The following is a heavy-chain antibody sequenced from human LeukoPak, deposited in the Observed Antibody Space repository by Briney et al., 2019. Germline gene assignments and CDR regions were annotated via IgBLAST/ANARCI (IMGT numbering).Heavy chain of an antibody. CDR2: VAYSGNS. CDR3: ARVVRGAVTFNRFDP. J-gene: IGHJ5*02. CDR1: GYSINDYY. Sequence: SETLSLTCTVSGYSINDYYWSWLRQTPGEGLEWIGFVAYSGNSNYNPSLESRVTISIDTSKNQFSLKLKSVTAADTAIYYCARVVRGAVTFNRFDPWGQGTLVTVSS. V-gene: IGHV4-59*01. D-gene: IGHD3-10*02.